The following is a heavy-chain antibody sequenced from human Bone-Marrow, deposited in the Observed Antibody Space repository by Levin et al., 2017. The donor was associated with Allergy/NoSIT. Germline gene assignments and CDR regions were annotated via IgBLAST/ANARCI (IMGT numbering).Heavy chain of an antibody. CDR2: ISVSGGIT. J-gene: IGHJ4*02. CDR3: VKDDLRWGDY. CDR1: GFIFSSYA. Sequence: SCVGSGFIFSSYAMNWVRQAPGKGLDWVSSISVSGGITYYADSVKGRFTISRDNSENTLHLQMSSLRAEDTAVYYCVKDDLRWGDYWGQGTLVTVSS. V-gene: IGHV3-23*01. D-gene: IGHD4-23*01.